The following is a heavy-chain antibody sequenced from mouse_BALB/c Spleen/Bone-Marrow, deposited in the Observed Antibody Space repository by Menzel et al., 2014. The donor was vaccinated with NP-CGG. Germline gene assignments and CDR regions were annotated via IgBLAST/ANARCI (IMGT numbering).Heavy chain of an antibody. J-gene: IGHJ2*01. Sequence: QVQLQQPGAELVRPGASVKLSCKASGYTFTSYWINWVKQRPGQGLEWIGNIYPSDSYTNYNQKFKDKATLTVDKSSTTAYMQLSSPTSEDSAVYYCTRGGSSPSYFDYWGQGTTLTVSS. D-gene: IGHD1-1*01. CDR1: GYTFTSYW. CDR3: TRGGSSPSYFDY. CDR2: IYPSDSYT. V-gene: IGHV1-69*02.